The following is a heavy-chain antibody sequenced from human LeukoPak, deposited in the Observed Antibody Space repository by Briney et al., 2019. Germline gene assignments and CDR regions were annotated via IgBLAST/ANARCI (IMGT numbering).Heavy chain of an antibody. J-gene: IGHJ4*02. CDR2: IYYSGST. D-gene: IGHD3-3*01. Sequence: PSETLSLTCTVSGGSISSGDYYWSWIRQPPGKGLEWIGYIYYSGSTYYNPSLKSRVTISVDTSKNQFSLKLSSVTAADTAVYYCARETTSRVVIGYFDYWGQGTLVTVSS. V-gene: IGHV4-30-4*08. CDR3: ARETTSRVVIGYFDY. CDR1: GGSISSGDYY.